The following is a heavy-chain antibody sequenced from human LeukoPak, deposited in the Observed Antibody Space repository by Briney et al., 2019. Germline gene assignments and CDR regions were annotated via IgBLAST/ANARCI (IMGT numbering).Heavy chain of an antibody. CDR1: GFTFNSYA. J-gene: IGHJ4*02. CDR2: IIDSGIST. D-gene: IGHD1-26*01. Sequence: PGGSLRLSCAASGFTFNSYAMTWVRQAPEKGLEWVSSIIDSGISTYYGDSVKGRFTISRDNSKNTLYLQMNSARAEDTAVYYCAKGSRGSYDYWGQGTLVTVSS. V-gene: IGHV3-23*01. CDR3: AKGSRGSYDY.